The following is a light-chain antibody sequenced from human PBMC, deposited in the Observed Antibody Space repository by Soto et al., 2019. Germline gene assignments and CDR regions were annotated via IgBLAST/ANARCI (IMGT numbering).Light chain of an antibody. V-gene: IGKV3-20*01. CDR1: QSVGSNY. CDR3: QHYGTSAYT. J-gene: IGKJ2*01. CDR2: GAS. Sequence: IVVTQSPGTLSLAPGERATLSCRASQSVGSNYLAWYQQKPGQAPRLLIYGASSRATGIPDRFSGSGSGTDFTLTIRRLEPEDFAVYYCQHYGTSAYTLGQGTTLEIK.